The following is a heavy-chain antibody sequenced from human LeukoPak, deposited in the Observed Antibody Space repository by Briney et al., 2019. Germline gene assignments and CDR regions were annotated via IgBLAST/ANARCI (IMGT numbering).Heavy chain of an antibody. CDR1: GGSLSSHY. CDR3: ARFSSGCSTSSCYLTY. CDR2: IHDTGST. Sequence: SETLPLTCSASGGSLSSHYWSWIRQPPGKGLELIGHIHDTGSTFYNPSLGGRVTISLDTSNNQFSLKLTSMTAADTAVYYCARFSSGCSTSSCYLTYWGQGTLVTVS. D-gene: IGHD2-2*01. V-gene: IGHV4-59*11. J-gene: IGHJ4*02.